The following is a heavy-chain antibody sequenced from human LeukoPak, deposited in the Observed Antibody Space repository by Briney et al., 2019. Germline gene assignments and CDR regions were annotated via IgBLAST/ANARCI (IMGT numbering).Heavy chain of an antibody. CDR1: GFTFSSYA. D-gene: IGHD3-3*01. CDR3: AKLNDFWSGYSDY. Sequence: PGGSLRLSCAASGFTFSSYAMSWVRQAPGKGLEWDSAISGSGGSTYYADSVKGRFTISRDNSKNTLYLQMNSLRAEDTAVYYCAKLNDFWSGYSDYWGQGTLVTVSS. CDR2: ISGSGGST. J-gene: IGHJ4*02. V-gene: IGHV3-23*01.